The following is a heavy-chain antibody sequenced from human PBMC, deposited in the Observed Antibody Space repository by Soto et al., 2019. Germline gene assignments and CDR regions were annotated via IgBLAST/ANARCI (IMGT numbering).Heavy chain of an antibody. CDR3: ARDHYGDYADY. CDR1: GFTFRSYS. CDR2: ISSSSSSYI. Sequence: GGLLRLSCTVFGFTFRSYSMNWVRQAPRKGLEWVSSISSSSSSYIYYADSVKGRFTISRDNAKNSLYLQMNSLRAEDTAVYYCARDHYGDYADYWGQGTLVTVSS. D-gene: IGHD4-17*01. V-gene: IGHV3-21*01. J-gene: IGHJ4*02.